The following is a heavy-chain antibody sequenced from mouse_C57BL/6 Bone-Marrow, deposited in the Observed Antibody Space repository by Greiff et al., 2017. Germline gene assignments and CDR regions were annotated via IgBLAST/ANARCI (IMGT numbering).Heavy chain of an antibody. V-gene: IGHV3-6*01. CDR3: ASASTTGVAGFDY. Sequence: EVQLKESGPGLVKPSPSLSLSCSVTGYSITSCYYWNWIRQFPGNKLEWMGYIPYDGSNNYNPSLKNRISITRDTSKNQFCLQLNSVTTEDTATYYCASASTTGVAGFDYWGKGTTLTVSS. J-gene: IGHJ2*01. CDR1: GYSITSCYY. D-gene: IGHD1-1*01. CDR2: IPYDGSN.